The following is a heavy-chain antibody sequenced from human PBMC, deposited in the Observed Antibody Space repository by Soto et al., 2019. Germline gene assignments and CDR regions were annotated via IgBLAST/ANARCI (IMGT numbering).Heavy chain of an antibody. D-gene: IGHD6-19*01. J-gene: IGHJ3*02. CDR3: ARDRIGVAGTFWSAGAFDI. Sequence: QVQLVESGGGVVQPGRSLRLSCAASGFTFSSYGIHWVRQAPGKGLEWVAVIWYDGSNKYYADSVKGRFTISRDNSKNTLYLQMNSLRAEDTAVYYCARDRIGVAGTFWSAGAFDIWGQGTMVTVSS. CDR2: IWYDGSNK. CDR1: GFTFSSYG. V-gene: IGHV3-33*01.